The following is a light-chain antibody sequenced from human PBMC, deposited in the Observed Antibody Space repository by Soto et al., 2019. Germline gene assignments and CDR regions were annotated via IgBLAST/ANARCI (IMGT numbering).Light chain of an antibody. CDR2: DVS. V-gene: IGLV2-14*01. CDR1: RSDVGGYSY. J-gene: IGLJ2*01. CDR3: SSYTSSSTRV. Sequence: QSALTQPASVSGSPGQSITISCTGTRSDVGGYSYVSWYQQHPGKAPKLMIYDVSNRPSGVSNRFSGSKSGNTASLTISGLQAEDEADYYCSSYTSSSTRVFGGGTQLTVL.